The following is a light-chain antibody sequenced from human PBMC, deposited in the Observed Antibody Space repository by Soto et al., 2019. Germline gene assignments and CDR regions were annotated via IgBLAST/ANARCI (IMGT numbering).Light chain of an antibody. V-gene: IGKV3-15*01. CDR3: QPYNNWPPLS. J-gene: IGKJ5*01. CDR2: GAS. CDR1: QSVAGN. Sequence: MELTRSPDTLVWSEGRTRRLSYRARQSVAGNYLAWYRQKPGQAPRLLIYGASTRATGIPARFSGSGSGTEFTLTISSLHSEDSAVSFCQPYNNWPPLSFGQGTRLEI.